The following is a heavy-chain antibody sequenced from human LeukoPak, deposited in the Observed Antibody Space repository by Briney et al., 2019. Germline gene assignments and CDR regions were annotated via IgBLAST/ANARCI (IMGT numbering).Heavy chain of an antibody. J-gene: IGHJ4*02. CDR2: ISSSSSYI. CDR3: ARLTTTVTTPFDY. V-gene: IGHV3-21*01. Sequence: GGSLRLSCAASGFTFSIYNMNWVRQAPGKGLEWVSSISSSSSYIYYADSVKGRFTISRDDAKNSLYLQMNSLRAEDTAVYYCARLTTTVTTPFDYWGQGTLVTVSS. CDR1: GFTFSIYN. D-gene: IGHD4-17*01.